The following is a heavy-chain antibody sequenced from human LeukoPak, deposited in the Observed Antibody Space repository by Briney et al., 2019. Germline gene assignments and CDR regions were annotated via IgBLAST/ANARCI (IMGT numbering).Heavy chain of an antibody. V-gene: IGHV1-8*03. CDR3: ARGTNWGSPYYFDY. CDR2: MNPNNGNT. D-gene: IGHD7-27*01. CDR1: GYTFVNYE. J-gene: IGHJ4*02. Sequence: GASXKVSCKASGYTFVNYEINWVRQATGQGVEWMGWMNPNNGNTDYAQKFQGRVTITRDTSITTAYMELSGLRSEDTAVYYCARGTNWGSPYYFDYCGQGTLVTVSS.